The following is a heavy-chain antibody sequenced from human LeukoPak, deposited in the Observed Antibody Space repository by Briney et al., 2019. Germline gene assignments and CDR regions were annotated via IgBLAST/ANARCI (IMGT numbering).Heavy chain of an antibody. V-gene: IGHV1-18*01. J-gene: IGHJ6*02. CDR1: GYTFTSYG. D-gene: IGHD3-22*01. CDR3: ARTRYYYDSSGYQDYYYGMDV. CDR2: ISAYNGNT. Sequence: ASVKVSCKASGYTFTSYGISWVRQAPGQGLEWMGWISAYNGNTNYAQKLQGRVTMTTDTSMSTAYMELRSLRSDDTAVYYCARTRYYYDSSGYQDYYYGMDVWGQGTTVTVSS.